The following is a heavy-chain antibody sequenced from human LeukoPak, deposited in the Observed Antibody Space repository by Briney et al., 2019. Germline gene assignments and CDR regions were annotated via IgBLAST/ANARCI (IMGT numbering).Heavy chain of an antibody. Sequence: AAVTVSFKCSGYTFTVYYMHWVGQAPGQGGEGMGWINPNSGGTNYAQRFQGRVTMTRERAISKDFMELSRLRSDDTAVYYCARVKTMIVVVRLFDYWGQGTLVTVSS. CDR1: GYTFTVYY. J-gene: IGHJ4*02. V-gene: IGHV1-2*02. D-gene: IGHD3-22*01. CDR2: INPNSGGT. CDR3: ARVKTMIVVVRLFDY.